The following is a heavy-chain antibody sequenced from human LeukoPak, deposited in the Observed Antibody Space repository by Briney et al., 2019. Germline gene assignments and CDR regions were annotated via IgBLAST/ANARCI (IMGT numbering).Heavy chain of an antibody. CDR1: GFTFSTYW. CDR3: ARAPSDISGYYPEYFRH. J-gene: IGHJ1*01. V-gene: IGHV3-74*01. D-gene: IGHD3-22*01. Sequence: PGGSLRLSCAASGFTFSTYWMHWVRQAPGKGLVWVSRIKSDGSTNYADSVKGRFTISRDNAKNTVSLQMNSLRPEDTGVYYCARAPSDISGYYPEYFRHWGQGTLVTVSS. CDR2: IKSDGST.